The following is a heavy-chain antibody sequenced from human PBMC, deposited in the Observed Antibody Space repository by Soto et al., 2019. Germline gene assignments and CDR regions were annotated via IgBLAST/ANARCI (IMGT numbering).Heavy chain of an antibody. CDR1: GFTFSSYG. D-gene: IGHD2-15*01. CDR3: AKEGGRYCSGGSCSVFDY. Sequence: QVQLVESGGGVVQPGRSLRLSCAASGFTFSSYGMHWVRQAQGKGLEWVAVISYDGSNKYYADCVKGRFTISRDNSKNTLYLQMNSLRAEDTAVYYCAKEGGRYCSGGSCSVFDYWGQGTLVTVSS. V-gene: IGHV3-30*18. J-gene: IGHJ4*02. CDR2: ISYDGSNK.